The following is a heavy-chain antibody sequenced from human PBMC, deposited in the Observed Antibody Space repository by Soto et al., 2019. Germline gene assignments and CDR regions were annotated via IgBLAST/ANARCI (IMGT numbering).Heavy chain of an antibody. D-gene: IGHD3-10*01. CDR3: AINDYYGSGSYYXSLRIYYYGMDV. CDR2: ISYDGSNK. V-gene: IGHV3-30*03. J-gene: IGHJ6*02. CDR1: GFTFSSYG. Sequence: PGGALRLSCAASGFTFSSYGMHWVLQAPCKGLEWVAVISYDGSNKYYADSVKGRFTISRDNSKNTLYLQMNSLRAEDTAVYYCAINDYYGSGSYYXSLRIYYYGMDVWGQGTTVTVSS.